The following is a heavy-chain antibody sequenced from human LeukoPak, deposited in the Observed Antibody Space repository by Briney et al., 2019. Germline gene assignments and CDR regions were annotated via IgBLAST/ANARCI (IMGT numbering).Heavy chain of an antibody. CDR1: GGSVSSSDSH. CDR2: IDSSGSS. CDR3: ARLIDYGGYYFYYYMDV. J-gene: IGHJ6*03. D-gene: IGHD4-17*01. Sequence: KPSETLTLTCTVSGGSVSSSDSHWGWIRQPPGKGRVWIGNIDSSGSSHYTPVLKSRVTISVDTSKSHFSLQLSSVTAADTAVYYFARLIDYGGYYFYYYMDVGGKGTTVTVS. V-gene: IGHV4-39*02.